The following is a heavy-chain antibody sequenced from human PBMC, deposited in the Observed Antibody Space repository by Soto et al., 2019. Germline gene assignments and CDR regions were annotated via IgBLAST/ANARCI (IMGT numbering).Heavy chain of an antibody. CDR3: ARHSRGYCSGGSCYYDAFDI. D-gene: IGHD2-15*01. V-gene: IGHV4-39*01. J-gene: IGHJ3*02. Sequence: WVRQAPGKGLEWIGSIYYSGSTYYNPSLKSRVTISVDTSKNQFSLKLSSVTAADTAVYYCARHSRGYCSGGSCYYDAFDIWGQGTMVTVSS. CDR2: IYYSGST.